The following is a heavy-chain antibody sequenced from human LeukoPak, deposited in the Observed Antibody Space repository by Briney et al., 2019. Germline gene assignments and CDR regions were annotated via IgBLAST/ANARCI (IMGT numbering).Heavy chain of an antibody. D-gene: IGHD5-12*01. Sequence: SETLSLTCAVYGGSFSDYYWSWIRQPPGKGLEWIREINHSRSTNYNLSLKSRVTISVDTSKNQFSLKLSSVTAADTAVYYCARASGATTPEYFDYWGQGTLVTVSS. CDR1: GGSFSDYY. CDR2: INHSRST. CDR3: ARASGATTPEYFDY. J-gene: IGHJ4*02. V-gene: IGHV4-34*01.